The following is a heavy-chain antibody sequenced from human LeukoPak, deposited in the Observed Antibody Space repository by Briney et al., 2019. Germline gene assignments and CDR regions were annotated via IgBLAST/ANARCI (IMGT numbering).Heavy chain of an antibody. D-gene: IGHD2-2*01. CDR2: IYYSGST. CDR1: GGSISSSSYY. V-gene: IGHV4-39*01. Sequence: SETLSLTRTVSGGSISSSSYYWGWIRQPPGKGLEWIGIIYYSGSTYYNPSLKSRLTISVDTSKNHFSLKLSSVTATDTAVYYCARRGYCSSTSCYEYWFEPWGQGTLVTVSS. J-gene: IGHJ5*02. CDR3: ARRGYCSSTSCYEYWFEP.